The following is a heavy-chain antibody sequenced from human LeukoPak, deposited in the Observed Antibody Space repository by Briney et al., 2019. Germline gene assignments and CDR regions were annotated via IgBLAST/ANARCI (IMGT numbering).Heavy chain of an antibody. CDR3: ARIPYSSSWYFDY. CDR2: INHSGST. CDR1: GGSFSGCY. Sequence: SETLSLTCAVYGGSFSGCYWSWIRQPPGKGLEWIGEINHSGSTNYNPSLKSRVTISVDTSKNQFSLKLSSVTAADTAVYYCARIPYSSSWYFDYWGQGTLVTVSS. J-gene: IGHJ4*02. D-gene: IGHD6-13*01. V-gene: IGHV4-34*01.